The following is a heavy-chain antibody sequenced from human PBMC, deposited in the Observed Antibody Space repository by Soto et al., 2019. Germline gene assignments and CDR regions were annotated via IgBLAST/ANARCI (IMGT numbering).Heavy chain of an antibody. D-gene: IGHD6-25*01. Sequence: SETLSLTCGVYRGSFSGFYWSWVRQTPGGGLEWIGEINHSGTTNYNPSFQNRVTISVDKSTNNFSLKMTSVAAADAAVYYCARGRGYVYGSNFYGLDVWGQGTTVTVS. CDR3: ARGRGYVYGSNFYGLDV. CDR1: RGSFSGFY. J-gene: IGHJ6*02. CDR2: INHSGTT. V-gene: IGHV4-34*01.